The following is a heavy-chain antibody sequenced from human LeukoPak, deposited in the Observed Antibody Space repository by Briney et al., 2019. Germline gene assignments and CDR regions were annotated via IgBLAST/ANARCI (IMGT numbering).Heavy chain of an antibody. CDR1: GYTFTSYY. V-gene: IGHV1-46*01. J-gene: IGHJ4*02. Sequence: ASAKASCKASGYTFTSYYMHWVRQAPGQRLEWMGIINPSGGSTSYAQKFQGRVTMTRDTSTSTVYMELSSLRSEDTAVYYCARDRKAFWSGYYGYWGQGTLVTVSS. D-gene: IGHD3-3*01. CDR3: ARDRKAFWSGYYGY. CDR2: INPSGGST.